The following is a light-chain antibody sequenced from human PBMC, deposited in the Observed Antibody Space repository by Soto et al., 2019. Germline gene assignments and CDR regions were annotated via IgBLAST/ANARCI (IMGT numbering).Light chain of an antibody. J-gene: IGLJ2*01. V-gene: IGLV3-9*01. CDR1: NIGSKS. CDR3: QVWDSGTAVV. Sequence: SYELTQPLSVSVALGQTARITCGASNIGSKSVHWYQQRPGQAPMLVIYRDYNRPSGIPERFSGSNSGSTAALTISRAQAGDEADYHCQVWDSGTAVVFGGGTKLTVL. CDR2: RDY.